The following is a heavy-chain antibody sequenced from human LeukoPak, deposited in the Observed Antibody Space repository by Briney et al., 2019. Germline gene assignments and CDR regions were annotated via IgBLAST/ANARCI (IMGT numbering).Heavy chain of an antibody. J-gene: IGHJ4*02. CDR3: AVPLGGSGTIDY. D-gene: IGHD3-10*01. CDR1: GFTFSSYE. V-gene: IGHV3-21*01. CDR2: ISSSSSYI. Sequence: GGSLRLSCAASGFTFSSYEMNWVRQAPGKGLEWVSSISSSSSYIYYADSVKGRFTISRDNAKNSLYLQMNSLRAEDTAVYYCAVPLGGSGTIDYWGQGTLVTVSS.